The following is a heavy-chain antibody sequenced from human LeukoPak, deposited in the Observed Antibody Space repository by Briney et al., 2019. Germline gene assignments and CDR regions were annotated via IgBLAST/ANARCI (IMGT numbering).Heavy chain of an antibody. CDR2: TYPGDSDT. CDR1: GYSFPTYW. CDR3: ARLAAAGKVNYYYYYMDV. D-gene: IGHD6-13*01. J-gene: IGHJ6*03. V-gene: IGHV5-51*01. Sequence: GESLKISCKGSGYSFPTYWIGWVRQMPGKGLEWMGITYPGDSDTRYSPSFQGQVTISADKSISSAYLQWSSLKASDTAMYYCARLAAAGKVNYYYYYMDVWGKGTTVTVSS.